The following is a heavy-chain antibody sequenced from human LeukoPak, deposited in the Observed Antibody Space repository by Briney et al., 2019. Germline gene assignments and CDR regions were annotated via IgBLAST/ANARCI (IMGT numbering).Heavy chain of an antibody. CDR1: GGTFSSYA. CDR2: IIPILGIA. CDR3: ASRSSNGAFDI. J-gene: IGHJ3*02. Sequence: SVKVSCKASGGTFSSYAISWVRQAPGQGLEWMGRIIPILGIANYAQKFQGRVTITADKSTSTACMELSSLRSEDTAVYYCASRSSNGAFDIWGQGTMVTVSS. D-gene: IGHD2-2*01. V-gene: IGHV1-69*04.